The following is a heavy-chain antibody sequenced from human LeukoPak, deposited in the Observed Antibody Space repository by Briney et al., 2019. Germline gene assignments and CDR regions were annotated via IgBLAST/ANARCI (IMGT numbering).Heavy chain of an antibody. CDR1: GFTFSSYG. V-gene: IGHV3-30*02. CDR2: IRYDGSNK. J-gene: IGHJ4*02. D-gene: IGHD3-9*01. CDR3: ARGTNGAAIRYFDWSYPYYFGY. Sequence: GGSLRLSCAASGFTFSSYGMHWVRQAPGKGLEWVAFIRYDGSNKYYADSVKGRFTISRDNSKNTLYVQMNSLRSEDTAVYYCARGTNGAAIRYFDWSYPYYFGYWDQGTLVTVSS.